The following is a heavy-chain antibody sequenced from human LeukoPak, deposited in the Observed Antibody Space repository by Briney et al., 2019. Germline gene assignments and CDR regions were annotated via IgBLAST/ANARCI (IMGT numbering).Heavy chain of an antibody. CDR2: ISSTSSYI. CDR1: EFTFSSYG. CDR3: ARDGGIDI. Sequence: PGGSLRLSCAASEFTFSSYGMNWVRQAPGKGLEWVSSISSTSSYIYYADSVKGRFTISRDNAKNSLYLQMNSLRAEDTAVYYCARDGGIDIWGQGTMVTVPS. D-gene: IGHD3-16*01. V-gene: IGHV3-21*01. J-gene: IGHJ3*02.